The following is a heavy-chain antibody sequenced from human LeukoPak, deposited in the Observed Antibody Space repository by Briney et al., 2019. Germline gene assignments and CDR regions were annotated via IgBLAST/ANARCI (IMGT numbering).Heavy chain of an antibody. Sequence: GGSLRLSCAASGFTFSSYWMSRVRQAPGKGLEWVANIKQDGSEKYYVDSVKGRFTISRDNAKNSLYLQMNSLRAEDTAVYYCARETTAMGSRFDYWGQGTLVTVSS. V-gene: IGHV3-7*01. CDR2: IKQDGSEK. D-gene: IGHD5-18*01. CDR3: ARETTAMGSRFDY. J-gene: IGHJ4*02. CDR1: GFTFSSYW.